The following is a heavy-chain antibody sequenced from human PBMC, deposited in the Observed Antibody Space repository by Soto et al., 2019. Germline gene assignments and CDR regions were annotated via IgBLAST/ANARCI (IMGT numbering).Heavy chain of an antibody. CDR2: IYWDDDR. D-gene: IGHD3-10*01. CDR3: VSGSFPNWFDP. CDR1: GFSFSTPGVG. V-gene: IGHV2-5*02. J-gene: IGHJ5*02. Sequence: QITLKESGPTLVKPTQTLTLTCTFSGFSFSTPGVGVGWIRQPPGEALEWLALIYWDDDRRYSPSLRSRLIITKDTSKNQVVLTLTNMDPVDTATYYCVSGSFPNWFDPWGRGILVTVSS.